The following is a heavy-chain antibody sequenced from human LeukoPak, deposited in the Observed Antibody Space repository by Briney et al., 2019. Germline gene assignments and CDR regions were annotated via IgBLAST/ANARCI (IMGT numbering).Heavy chain of an antibody. CDR1: GYTFTELS. Sequence: ASVKVSCKVSGYTFTELSMHWVRQAPGKGLDLMGGFDPEDGETIYAQKFQGRVTMTEDTSTDTAYMELSSLRSEDTAFYYCATAPQGYYDSSGYYNGFDYWGQGTLVTVS. CDR3: ATAPQGYYDSSGYYNGFDY. D-gene: IGHD3-22*01. CDR2: FDPEDGET. V-gene: IGHV1-24*01. J-gene: IGHJ4*02.